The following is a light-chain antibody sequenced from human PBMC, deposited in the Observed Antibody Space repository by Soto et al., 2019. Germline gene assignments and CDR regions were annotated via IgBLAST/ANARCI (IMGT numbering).Light chain of an antibody. V-gene: IGLV2-8*01. J-gene: IGLJ3*02. Sequence: QSALTQPPSASGSPGQSVTISCTGTSSDIGLYKYVSWYQQHPGKAPKLITYEVNKRPSGVPDRFSGSKSGDAASLTVSGLQAEDEANYYCTSYAGSNNGVFGGGTKLTVL. CDR3: TSYAGSNNGV. CDR1: SSDIGLYKY. CDR2: EVN.